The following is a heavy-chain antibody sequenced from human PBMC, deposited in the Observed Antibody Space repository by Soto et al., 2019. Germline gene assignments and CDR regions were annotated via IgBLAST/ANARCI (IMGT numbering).Heavy chain of an antibody. CDR2: ISYDGSNK. CDR1: GFIFSAYG. D-gene: IGHD4-17*01. V-gene: IGHV3-30*18. Sequence: PGGSLRLSCAASGFIFSAYGMHWVRLAPGKGLEWVAFISYDGSNKQYVDSVKGRFTISRDNSKEKVYLQMNSLRDEDRAVYHCAKDRSCPTYGLEHWRKGTTVTVSS. CDR3: AKDRSCPTYGLEH. J-gene: IGHJ6*04.